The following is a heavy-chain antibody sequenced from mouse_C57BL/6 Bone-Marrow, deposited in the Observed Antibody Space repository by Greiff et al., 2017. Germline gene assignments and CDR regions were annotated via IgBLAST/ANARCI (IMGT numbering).Heavy chain of an antibody. D-gene: IGHD2-1*01. CDR2: INPNYGTT. CDR3: ARSEGYGNYGGFDY. V-gene: IGHV1-39*01. Sequence: VQLKESGPELVKPGASVKISCKASGYSFTDYNMNWVKQSNGKSLEWIGVINPNYGTTSYNQKFKGKATLTVDQSSSTAYMQLNSLTSEDSAVYYCARSEGYGNYGGFDYWGQGTTLTVSS. J-gene: IGHJ2*01. CDR1: GYSFTDYN.